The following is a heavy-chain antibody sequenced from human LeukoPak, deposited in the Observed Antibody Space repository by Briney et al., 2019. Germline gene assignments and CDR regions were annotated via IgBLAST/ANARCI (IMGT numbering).Heavy chain of an antibody. CDR1: GFTVSSNY. D-gene: IGHD6-19*01. CDR3: AKSRIAVADPDAFDI. J-gene: IGHJ3*02. CDR2: IYSGGST. Sequence: GGSLRLSCAASGFTVSSNYMSWVRQAPGKGLEWGSVIYSGGSTYYADSVKGRFTISRDNSKNTLYLKMNSLRAEDAAVYYCAKSRIAVADPDAFDIWGQGTMVTVSS. V-gene: IGHV3-53*01.